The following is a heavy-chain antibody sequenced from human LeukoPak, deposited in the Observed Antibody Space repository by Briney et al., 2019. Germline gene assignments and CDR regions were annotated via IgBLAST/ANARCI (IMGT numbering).Heavy chain of an antibody. Sequence: SGGSLRLSCAASGFPSDEYGMSWVRQAPGKGLEWVSGLNWDGGTTGYADSVKGRFTISRDNAKNSLFLHMTSLRADDTAVYFCARDLVDYYGSGFDYWGQGTLVIVSS. J-gene: IGHJ4*02. D-gene: IGHD3-10*01. V-gene: IGHV3-20*04. CDR2: LNWDGGTT. CDR1: GFPSDEYG. CDR3: ARDLVDYYGSGFDY.